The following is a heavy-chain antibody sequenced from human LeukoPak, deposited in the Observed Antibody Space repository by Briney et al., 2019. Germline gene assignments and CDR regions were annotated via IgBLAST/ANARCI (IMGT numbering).Heavy chain of an antibody. Sequence: SETLSLTCSVSGGAISSYYWSWIRQPAGKGLEWLGYINYDGRTRYNPSLKSRISLSLDTSKNHFSLKVSSVTAADTAVYYCARTTGDGSTDYWGQGTLVTVSS. CDR3: ARTTGDGSTDY. D-gene: IGHD3-10*01. J-gene: IGHJ4*02. V-gene: IGHV4-59*01. CDR2: INYDGRT. CDR1: GGAISSYY.